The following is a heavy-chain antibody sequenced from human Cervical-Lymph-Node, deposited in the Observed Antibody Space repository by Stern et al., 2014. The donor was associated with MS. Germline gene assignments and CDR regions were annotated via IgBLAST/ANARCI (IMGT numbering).Heavy chain of an antibody. D-gene: IGHD1-1*01. V-gene: IGHV3-53*01. Sequence: VQLVESGGSLIQPGGSLRLSCAASGFNGSNNYMTWVRQAPGKGLEWVSVIYSDGNAYYADSVRGRFTMSRDNSNNTLYLHMNSLRAEDTAAYYCARVTTKSDYWGQGTLVTVSS. CDR1: GFNGSNNY. CDR3: ARVTTKSDY. CDR2: IYSDGNA. J-gene: IGHJ4*02.